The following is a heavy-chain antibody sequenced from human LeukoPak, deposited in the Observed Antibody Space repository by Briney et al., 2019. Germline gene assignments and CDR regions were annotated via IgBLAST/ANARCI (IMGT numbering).Heavy chain of an antibody. CDR1: GYTFTSYD. J-gene: IGHJ5*02. CDR2: MNPNSGNT. D-gene: IGHD3-3*01. CDR3: AREAYYDFWSGYLHNTSFDP. Sequence: ASVKVSCKASGYTFTSYDINWVRQATGQGLEWMGWMNPNSGNTGYAQKFQGRVTMTRNTSISTAYMELSSLRSEDTAVYYRAREAYYDFWSGYLHNTSFDPWGQGTLVTVSS. V-gene: IGHV1-8*01.